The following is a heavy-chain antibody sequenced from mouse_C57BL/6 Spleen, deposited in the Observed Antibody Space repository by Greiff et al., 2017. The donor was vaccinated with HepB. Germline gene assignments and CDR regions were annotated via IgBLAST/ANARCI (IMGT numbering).Heavy chain of an antibody. CDR2: IYPGSGST. V-gene: IGHV1-55*01. J-gene: IGHJ4*01. Sequence: VQLQQSGAELVKPGASVKMSCKASGYTFTSYWITWVKQRPGQGLEWIGDIYPGSGSTNYNEKFKSKATLTVDTSSSTAYMQLSSLTSEDSAVYYWARPHYYGSSWYYAMDYWGQGTSVTVSS. D-gene: IGHD1-1*01. CDR1: GYTFTSYW. CDR3: ARPHYYGSSWYYAMDY.